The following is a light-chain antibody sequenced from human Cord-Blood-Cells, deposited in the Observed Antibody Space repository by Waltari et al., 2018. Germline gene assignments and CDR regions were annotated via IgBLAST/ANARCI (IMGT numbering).Light chain of an antibody. CDR1: SSDVGGYNY. Sequence: QSALTPPASVSGSPGQSITISCPGTSSDVGGYNYVSRYQQHPGKAPKLMIYDVSNRPSGVSNRFSGSKSGNTASLTISGLQAEDEADYYCSSYTSSSTWVFGGGTKLTVL. V-gene: IGLV2-14*01. CDR3: SSYTSSSTWV. CDR2: DVS. J-gene: IGLJ3*02.